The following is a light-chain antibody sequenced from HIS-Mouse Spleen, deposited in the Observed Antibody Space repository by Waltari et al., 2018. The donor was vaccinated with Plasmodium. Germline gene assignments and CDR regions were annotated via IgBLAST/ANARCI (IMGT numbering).Light chain of an antibody. J-gene: IGLJ1*01. Sequence: QSALTQPASVSGSPGQSITISCTGTSSDVGGYNYVSWYQQHPGKAPKLMIYEVSNRPSGVSNPFSGSKSGNTASLTISGLQAEDEADYYCSSYTSSSTLLYVFGTGTKVTVL. V-gene: IGLV2-14*01. CDR2: EVS. CDR1: SSDVGGYNY. CDR3: SSYTSSSTLLYV.